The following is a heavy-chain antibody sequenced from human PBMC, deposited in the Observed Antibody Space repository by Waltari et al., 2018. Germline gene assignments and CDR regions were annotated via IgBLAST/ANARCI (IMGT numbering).Heavy chain of an antibody. CDR1: GGSISSGGYY. V-gene: IGHV4-31*03. J-gene: IGHJ3*02. Sequence: QVQLQESGPGLVKPSQTLSLTCTVSGGSISSGGYYWSWIRQPPGKGLEWIGYIYYSGSTYYNPSLKSRVTISVDTSKNQFSLKLSSVTAADTAVYYCARFHYGSGSYYKTTDAFDIWGQGTMVTVSS. CDR3: ARFHYGSGSYYKTTDAFDI. CDR2: IYYSGST. D-gene: IGHD3-10*01.